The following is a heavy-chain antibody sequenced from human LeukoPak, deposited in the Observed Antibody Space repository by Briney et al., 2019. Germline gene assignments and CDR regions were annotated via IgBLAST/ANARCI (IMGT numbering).Heavy chain of an antibody. D-gene: IGHD5-24*01. CDR3: AREGPRGNSQFDY. J-gene: IGHJ4*02. CDR1: GFSFSSYG. CDR2: IWYDGSNK. Sequence: GRSLRLSCAASGFSFSSYGMHWVRQAPGKGLEWVALIWYDGSNKYYTDSVKGRLTISRDNSKNTLYLQMNSLRAEDTAIYYCAREGPRGNSQFDYWGQGTLVTVSS. V-gene: IGHV3-33*01.